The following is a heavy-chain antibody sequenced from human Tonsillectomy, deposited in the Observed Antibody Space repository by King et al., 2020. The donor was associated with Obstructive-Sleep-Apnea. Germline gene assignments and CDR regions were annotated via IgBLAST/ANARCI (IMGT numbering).Heavy chain of an antibody. Sequence: VQLVESGGGLVQPGGSLRLSCAASGLTFSSYAMSWVRQAPGKGLDWVSAITGSGGGTYYADSVKGRFTLSSDNSKNPLFLQMNSLRAEDTAVYYCAKVWSYGNDYWGQGTLVTVSS. J-gene: IGHJ4*02. CDR2: ITGSGGGT. CDR1: GLTFSSYA. D-gene: IGHD1-26*01. V-gene: IGHV3-23*04. CDR3: AKVWSYGNDY.